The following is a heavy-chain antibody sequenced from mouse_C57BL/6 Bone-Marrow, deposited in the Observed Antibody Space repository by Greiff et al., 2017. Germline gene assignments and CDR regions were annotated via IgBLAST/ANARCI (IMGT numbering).Heavy chain of an antibody. Sequence: EVQRVESGPGMVKPSQSLSLTCTVTGYSITSGYDWHWIRHFPGNKLEWMGYISYSGSTNYNPSLKSRISITHDTSKNHFFLKLNSVTTEDTATYYCARDLIYDGYSWFAYWGQGTLVTVSA. CDR1: GYSITSGYD. J-gene: IGHJ3*01. CDR3: ARDLIYDGYSWFAY. CDR2: ISYSGST. D-gene: IGHD2-3*01. V-gene: IGHV3-1*01.